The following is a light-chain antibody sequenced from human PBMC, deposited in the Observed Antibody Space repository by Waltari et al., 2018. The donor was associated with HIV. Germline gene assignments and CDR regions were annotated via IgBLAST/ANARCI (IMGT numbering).Light chain of an antibody. CDR1: QSISSY. J-gene: IGKJ1*01. CDR2: AAS. CDR3: QQSYSTPWT. Sequence: DIQMTQSPSSLSVSVGDRVTITCREIQSISSYLNWYQQKPGTAPKLLIYAASSLQSGVPARLSGSGYGTDFTLTISSLQPEDFAGYYCQQSYSTPWTFGQVTKVEIK. V-gene: IGKV1-39*01.